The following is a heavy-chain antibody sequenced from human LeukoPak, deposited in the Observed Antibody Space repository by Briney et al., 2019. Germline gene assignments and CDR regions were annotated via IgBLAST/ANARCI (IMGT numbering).Heavy chain of an antibody. CDR3: ARDDRQQLVYDY. V-gene: IGHV4-31*03. Sequence: SQTLSLTCTVSGGSISSGGYYWSWIRQHPGKGLEWIGYIYYSGSTYYNPSLKSRVTISVDTSKNQFSLKLSSVTAADTAVYYCARDDRQQLVYDYWGQGTLVTVS. J-gene: IGHJ4*02. CDR2: IYYSGST. CDR1: GGSISSGGYY. D-gene: IGHD6-13*01.